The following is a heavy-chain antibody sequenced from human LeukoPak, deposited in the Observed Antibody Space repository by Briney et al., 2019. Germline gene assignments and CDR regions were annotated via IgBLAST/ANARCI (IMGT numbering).Heavy chain of an antibody. CDR3: ARGAQLTDY. V-gene: IGHV3-64*01. D-gene: IGHD6-13*01. CDR2: IGPDGGTT. CDR1: GFTFYTYG. J-gene: IGHJ4*02. Sequence: PGGSLRLSCAASGFTFYTYGMHWVRQAPGKGLEYVSGIGPDGGTTYYANSVKGRFTISRENSKYMLYLQMGSLTADDMGVYYCARGAQLTDYWGQGTLVTVSS.